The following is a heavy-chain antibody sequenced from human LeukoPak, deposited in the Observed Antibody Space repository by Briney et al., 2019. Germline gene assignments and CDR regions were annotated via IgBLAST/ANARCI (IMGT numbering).Heavy chain of an antibody. CDR1: GFTFSSYT. Sequence: PGGSLRLSCVGSGFTFSSYTMNWVRQAPGKGLEWVSFISTSSSYIYYADSVKGRFTVSRDNAENSLSLQMHSLRAEDTAVYYCATGPTYYGGECYTEYFQHWGQGALVTVSS. D-gene: IGHD2-21*01. V-gene: IGHV3-21*01. CDR2: ISTSSSYI. CDR3: ATGPTYYGGECYTEYFQH. J-gene: IGHJ1*01.